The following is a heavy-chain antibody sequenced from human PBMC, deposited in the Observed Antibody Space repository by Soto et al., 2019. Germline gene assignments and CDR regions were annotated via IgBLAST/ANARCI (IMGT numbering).Heavy chain of an antibody. CDR3: ARDPGILGSSNWFDP. J-gene: IGHJ5*02. V-gene: IGHV4-59*13. CDR2: VYYSGST. D-gene: IGHD1-20*01. Sequence: QVQLQESGPGLVKASETLSLTCTVSGGSTNSYYWSWIRQPPGKGLEWIGYVYYSGSTKYNPSLKSRVTISIDRSKNRFSLKLNSVTAADTAVYYCARDPGILGSSNWFDPWGQGTLVTVSS. CDR1: GGSTNSYY.